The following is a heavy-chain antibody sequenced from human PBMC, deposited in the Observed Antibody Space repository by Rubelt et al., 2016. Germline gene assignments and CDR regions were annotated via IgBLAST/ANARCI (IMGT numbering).Heavy chain of an antibody. CDR2: ISAYNGNT. CDR3: ARNLMMITFGGVIVPPDY. CDR1: GGTFRSYA. D-gene: IGHD3-16*02. V-gene: IGHV1-18*01. J-gene: IGHJ4*02. Sequence: QVQLVQSGAEVKKPGSSVMVSCKASGGTFRSYAISWVRQAPGQGLEWMGGISAYNGNTNYAQKLQGRVTMPTDTSTSTAYMELRSLRSDDTAVYYCARNLMMITFGGVIVPPDYWGQGTLVTVSS.